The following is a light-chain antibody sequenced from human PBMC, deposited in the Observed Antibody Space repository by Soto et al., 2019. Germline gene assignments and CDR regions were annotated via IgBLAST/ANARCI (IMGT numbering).Light chain of an antibody. CDR1: ISDVGGYNF. Sequence: QSALTQPASVSGSPGQSITISCTGTISDVGGYNFVSWYQQYPGKAPKLMICDVSNRPSGVSNRFSGSKSGNTASLTISGLRAGDEFIFRCTPLTASIYVSGLGPKVPVL. J-gene: IGLJ1*01. CDR3: TPLTASIYV. CDR2: DVS. V-gene: IGLV2-14*03.